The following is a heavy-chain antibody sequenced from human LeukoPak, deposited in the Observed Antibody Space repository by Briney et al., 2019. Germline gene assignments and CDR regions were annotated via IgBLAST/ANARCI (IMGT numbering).Heavy chain of an antibody. D-gene: IGHD1-26*01. J-gene: IGHJ6*02. CDR3: AGDSGALDPYNYYGMDV. Sequence: HPGGSLRLSCAASGFTFSSYEMNWVRQAPGKGLEWVSYISSSGSTIYYADSVKGRFTISRDNAKNSLYLQMNSLRAEDTAVYYCAGDSGALDPYNYYGMDVWGQGTTVTVSS. CDR1: GFTFSSYE. CDR2: ISSSGSTI. V-gene: IGHV3-48*03.